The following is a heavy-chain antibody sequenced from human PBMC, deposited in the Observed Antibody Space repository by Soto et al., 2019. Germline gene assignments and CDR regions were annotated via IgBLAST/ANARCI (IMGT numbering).Heavy chain of an antibody. CDR3: ARGLRWLRADIVSLGPQDYFDY. Sequence: SETLSLTCTVSGGSIRSYCWTWIRQPPGEGLEWIGEINHSGSTNYNPSLKSRVTISVDTSKNQFSLKLSSVTAADTAVYYCARGLRWLRADIVSLGPQDYFDYWGQGTLVTVSS. D-gene: IGHD5-12*01. V-gene: IGHV4-34*01. J-gene: IGHJ4*02. CDR2: INHSGST. CDR1: GGSIRSYC.